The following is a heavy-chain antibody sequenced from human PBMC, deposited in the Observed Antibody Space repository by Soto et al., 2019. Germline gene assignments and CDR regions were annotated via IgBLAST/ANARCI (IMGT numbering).Heavy chain of an antibody. CDR2: IYYSGST. CDR1: GGSLSSYY. CDR3: ASATSDYYDSGGFFDY. V-gene: IGHV4-59*08. Sequence: SETLSLTCTVSGGSLSSYYWSWIRQPPGKGLEWIGYIYYSGSTNYNPSLKSRVTISVDTSKNQFSLKLSSVTAADTAVYYCASATSDYYDSGGFFDYWGQGTLVTVSS. D-gene: IGHD3-22*01. J-gene: IGHJ4*02.